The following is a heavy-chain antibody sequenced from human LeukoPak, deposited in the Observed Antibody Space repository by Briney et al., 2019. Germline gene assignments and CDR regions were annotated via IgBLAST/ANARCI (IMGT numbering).Heavy chain of an antibody. J-gene: IGHJ4*02. Sequence: PSETLSLTCAVYGGSFSGYYWSWIRQPPGKGLEWIGEINHSGSTNYNPSLKSRVTISADTSKNQLSLKLRSVTAADTAVYYCARSRWLLMWGQGTLVTVSS. D-gene: IGHD3-22*01. CDR1: GGSFSGYY. CDR2: INHSGST. CDR3: ARSRWLLM. V-gene: IGHV4-34*01.